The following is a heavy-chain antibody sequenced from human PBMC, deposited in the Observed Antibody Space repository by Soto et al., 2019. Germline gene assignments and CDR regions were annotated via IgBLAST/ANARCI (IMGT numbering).Heavy chain of an antibody. D-gene: IGHD6-13*01. CDR1: GGSFSGYY. V-gene: IGHV4-34*01. J-gene: IGHJ5*02. CDR3: ARDRRPGTANWFDP. CDR2: INHSGST. Sequence: SETLSLTCAVYGGSFSGYYWSWIRQPPGKGLEWIGEINHSGSTNYNPSLKSRVTISVDTSKNQFSLKLSSVTASDTAVYYCARDRRPGTANWFDPWGKGTLVTVSS.